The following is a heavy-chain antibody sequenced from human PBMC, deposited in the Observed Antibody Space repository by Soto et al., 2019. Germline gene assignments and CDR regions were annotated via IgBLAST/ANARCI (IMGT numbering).Heavy chain of an antibody. Sequence: ASVKVSCKASGGTFSSYAIGWVRQAPGQGLEWMGGIIPIFGTANYAQKFQGRVTITADESTSTAYMELSSLRSEDTAVYYCARAQRAAIYYYYGMDVWGQGTTVTVSS. J-gene: IGHJ6*02. CDR3: ARAQRAAIYYYYGMDV. V-gene: IGHV1-69*13. CDR2: IIPIFGTA. CDR1: GGTFSSYA. D-gene: IGHD2-2*01.